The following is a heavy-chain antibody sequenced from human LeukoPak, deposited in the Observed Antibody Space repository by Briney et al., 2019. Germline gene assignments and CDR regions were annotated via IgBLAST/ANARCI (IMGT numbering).Heavy chain of an antibody. J-gene: IGHJ4*02. V-gene: IGHV4-39*07. Sequence: SETLSLTCTVSGGSISSSSYYWGWIRQPPGKGLEWIGSIYYNGGTYYNPSLKSRVTISVDTSKNQFSLKLSSVTAADTAVYYCAREAAAGGGFDYWGQGTLVTVSS. CDR2: IYYNGGT. CDR3: AREAAAGGGFDY. CDR1: GGSISSSSYY. D-gene: IGHD6-13*01.